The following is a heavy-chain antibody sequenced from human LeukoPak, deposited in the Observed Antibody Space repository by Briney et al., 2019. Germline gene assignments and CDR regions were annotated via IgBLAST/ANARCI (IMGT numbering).Heavy chain of an antibody. CDR3: ARDADYPVRGVIIRLFDY. V-gene: IGHV4-38-2*02. J-gene: IGHJ4*02. D-gene: IGHD3-10*01. CDR2: IYHSGST. Sequence: SETLSLTCTVSGYSISSGYYWGWIRQPPGKGLEWIGSIYHSGSTYYNPSLKSRVTISVDTSKNQFSLKLSSVTAADTAVYYCARDADYPVRGVIIRLFDYWGQGTLVTVSS. CDR1: GYSISSGYY.